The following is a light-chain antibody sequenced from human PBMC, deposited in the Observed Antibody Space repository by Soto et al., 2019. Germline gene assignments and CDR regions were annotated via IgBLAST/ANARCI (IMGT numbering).Light chain of an antibody. CDR2: GAS. CDR1: QSVSSN. V-gene: IGKV3-15*01. Sequence: EIVMTQSPATLSVFPGERATLSCRASQSVSSNLAWYQQKPGQAPRLLVYGASTRPTGIPTRFSGSGSGTEFTLTISSLQSEDFAVYYCQQYNNWPLWTFGQGTKVEIK. J-gene: IGKJ1*01. CDR3: QQYNNWPLWT.